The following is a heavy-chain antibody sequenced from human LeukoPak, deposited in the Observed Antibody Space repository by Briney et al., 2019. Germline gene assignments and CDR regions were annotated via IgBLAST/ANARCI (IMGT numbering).Heavy chain of an antibody. CDR3: ARDSRRAFDI. J-gene: IGHJ3*02. CDR2: IKQDGSEK. D-gene: IGHD6-13*01. V-gene: IGHV3-7*01. Sequence: HPGGSLRLSCAASGFTFSSHWMSWVRQAPGKGLEWVANIKQDGSEKYYVDSVKGRFTISRDNAKNSLYLQMNSLRAEDTAVYYCARDSRRAFDIWGQGTMVTVSS. CDR1: GFTFSSHW.